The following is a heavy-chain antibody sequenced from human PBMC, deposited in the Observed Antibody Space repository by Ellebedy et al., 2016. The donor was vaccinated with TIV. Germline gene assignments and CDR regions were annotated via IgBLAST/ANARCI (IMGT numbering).Heavy chain of an antibody. CDR2: IYSTGST. Sequence: MPSETLSLTCSVSGGSMIAYYWIWVRQRAGRKLEWIGRIYSTGSTNYNPSLKSRVTMSLDTSKNQFSLRLTSVTAADTAVYYCARDTDREVSDVWGQGTTVTVSS. J-gene: IGHJ6*02. V-gene: IGHV4-4*07. CDR1: GGSMIAYY. CDR3: ARDTDREVSDV. D-gene: IGHD5/OR15-5a*01.